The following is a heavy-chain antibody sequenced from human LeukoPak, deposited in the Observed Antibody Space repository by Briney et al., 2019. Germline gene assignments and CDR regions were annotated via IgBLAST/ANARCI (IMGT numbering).Heavy chain of an antibody. J-gene: IGHJ4*02. D-gene: IGHD5-12*01. CDR3: ARDYLMDGYSYLDS. V-gene: IGHV4-39*07. Sequence: RASETLSLTCSVSGGSINRSNSFWAWIRQSPGKGLEWIGSFYSSGSTYYNPSLKSRLTISADTSKNQFSLKLTSVTAADTALYYCARDYLMDGYSYLDSWGQGTPVTVSS. CDR2: FYSSGST. CDR1: GGSINRSNSF.